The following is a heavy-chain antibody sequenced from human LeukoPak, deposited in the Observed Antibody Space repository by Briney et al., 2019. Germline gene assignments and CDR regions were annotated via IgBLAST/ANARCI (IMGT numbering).Heavy chain of an antibody. J-gene: IGHJ6*02. D-gene: IGHD6-6*01. Sequence: SETLSLTCAVYGGSFSGYYWSWIRQPPGKGLEWIGEINHSGSTNYNPSLKSRVTISVDTSKNQFSLKLGSVTAADTAVYYCARTPRIATRLSPYAPYYYYGMDVWGQGTTVTVSS. CDR1: GGSFSGYY. V-gene: IGHV4-34*01. CDR2: INHSGST. CDR3: ARTPRIATRLSPYAPYYYYGMDV.